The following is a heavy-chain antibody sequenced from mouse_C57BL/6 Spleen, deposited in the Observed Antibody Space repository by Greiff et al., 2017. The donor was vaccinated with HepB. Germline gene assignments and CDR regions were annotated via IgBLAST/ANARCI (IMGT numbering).Heavy chain of an antibody. D-gene: IGHD1-1*01. Sequence: EVMLVESGGGLVKPGGSLKLSCAASGFTFSSYTMSWVRQTPEKRLEWVATSSGGGGNTYYPDSVKGRFTISRDNAKNTLYLQMSSLRSEDTALYYCARHPYGSSHYYAMDYWGQGTSVTVSS. J-gene: IGHJ4*01. CDR3: ARHPYGSSHYYAMDY. CDR1: GFTFSSYT. CDR2: SSGGGGNT. V-gene: IGHV5-9*01.